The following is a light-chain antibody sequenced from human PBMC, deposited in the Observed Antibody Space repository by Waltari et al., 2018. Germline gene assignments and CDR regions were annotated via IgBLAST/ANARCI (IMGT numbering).Light chain of an antibody. CDR3: QQYGGSPLYT. V-gene: IGKV3-20*01. J-gene: IGKJ2*01. Sequence: EIVLTQSPGTLSFSPGERATLSCRASQRVGNNYLTWYQQKPGQAPRLLIYDASTRASGIPDRFSGSGSRTDFTLTISRLEPEDLAVYYCQQYGGSPLYTFGQGTKLEIK. CDR2: DAS. CDR1: QRVGNNY.